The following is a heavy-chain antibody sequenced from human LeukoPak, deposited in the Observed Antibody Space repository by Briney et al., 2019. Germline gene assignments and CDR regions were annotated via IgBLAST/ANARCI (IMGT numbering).Heavy chain of an antibody. Sequence: PGRSLRLSCAASGFTFDDYAMHWVRQAPGKGLEWVSVISWNSGNIGYADSVKGRFTISRDNAKNSLYLQMNSLRAEDTALYYCAKDLPPGYCSSTSCHYYGMDVWGQGTTVTVSS. D-gene: IGHD2-2*01. V-gene: IGHV3-9*01. CDR1: GFTFDDYA. CDR3: AKDLPPGYCSSTSCHYYGMDV. J-gene: IGHJ6*02. CDR2: ISWNSGNI.